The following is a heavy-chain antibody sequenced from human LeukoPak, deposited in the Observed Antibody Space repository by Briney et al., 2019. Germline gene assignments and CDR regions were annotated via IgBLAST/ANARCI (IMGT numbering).Heavy chain of an antibody. CDR1: GGSISSYY. D-gene: IGHD3-22*01. V-gene: IGHV4-59*12. CDR2: IYHSGST. Sequence: PSQTLSLTCTVSGGSISSYYWSWIRQPPGKGLEWIGEIYHSGSTNYNPSLKSRVTISVDKSKNQFSLKLSSVTAADTAVYYCARVQAYDSSGYPTYYFDYWGQGTLVTVSS. CDR3: ARVQAYDSSGYPTYYFDY. J-gene: IGHJ4*02.